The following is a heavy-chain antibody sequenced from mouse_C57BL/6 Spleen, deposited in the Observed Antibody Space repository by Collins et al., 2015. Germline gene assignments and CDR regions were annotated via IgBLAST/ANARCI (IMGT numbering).Heavy chain of an antibody. CDR3: ARDSSGD. CDR2: IDPSDNYT. V-gene: IGHV1-59*01. D-gene: IGHD3-2*02. J-gene: IGHJ3*01. CDR1: GYTFTRYW. Sequence: QVQLQQPGAELVRPGTSVKLSCKASGYTFTRYWMHWVKQRPGQGLEWIGVIDPSDNYTNYNQKFKGKATLTVVTSSSTAYMQLSSLTSEDSAVYYCARDSSGDWGQGTPGHCRLQ.